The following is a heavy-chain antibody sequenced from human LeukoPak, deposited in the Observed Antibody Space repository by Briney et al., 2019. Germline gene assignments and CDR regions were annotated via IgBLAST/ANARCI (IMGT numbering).Heavy chain of an antibody. J-gene: IGHJ4*02. CDR2: TWYDGSNK. Sequence: GGSLRLSCAASGFTFSSYGMHWVRQAPGKGLEWVAVTWYDGSNKYYADSVKGRFTISRDNSKNTLYLQMNSLRAEDTAVYYCARGRPITMVRGALDYWGQGTLVTVSS. D-gene: IGHD3-10*01. V-gene: IGHV3-33*01. CDR3: ARGRPITMVRGALDY. CDR1: GFTFSSYG.